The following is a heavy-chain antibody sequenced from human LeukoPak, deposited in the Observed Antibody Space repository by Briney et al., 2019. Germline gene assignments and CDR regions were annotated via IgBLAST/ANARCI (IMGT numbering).Heavy chain of an antibody. V-gene: IGHV3-7*01. Sequence: PGGSLRLSCAASGFTFSSYWMSRVRQAPGKGLEWVANIKQDGSEKYYMDSVKGRFTISRDNAKNSLYLQMNSLRAEDTAVYYCARYPPPFCGGDCYSWYFDYWGQGTLVTVSS. D-gene: IGHD2-21*02. J-gene: IGHJ4*02. CDR2: IKQDGSEK. CDR3: ARYPPPFCGGDCYSWYFDY. CDR1: GFTFSSYW.